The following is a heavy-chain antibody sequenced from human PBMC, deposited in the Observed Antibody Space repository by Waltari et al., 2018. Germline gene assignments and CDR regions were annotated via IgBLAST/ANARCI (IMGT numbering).Heavy chain of an antibody. D-gene: IGHD6-19*01. CDR2: INPNSGGT. J-gene: IGHJ3*02. CDR3: ARGGSSGWGVDAFDI. V-gene: IGHV1-2*02. Sequence: SVKVSCKASGYTFTGYYMHWVRQAPGQGLEWMGWINPNSGGTNYAQKFQGRVTMTMDTSISTAYMELSRLRSDDTAVYYCARGGSSGWGVDAFDIWGQGTMVTVSS. CDR1: GYTFTGYY.